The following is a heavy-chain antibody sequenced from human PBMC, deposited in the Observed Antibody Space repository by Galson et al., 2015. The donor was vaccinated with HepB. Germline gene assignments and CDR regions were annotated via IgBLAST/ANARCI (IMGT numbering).Heavy chain of an antibody. J-gene: IGHJ6*02. Sequence: SLRLSCAVSGFTFSDYYMSWVRQAPGKGLEWVSYISSSSRYTDYADSVKGRFTISRDDSKSIAFLQINSLKSEDTAVYYCSRSHYGGDRYHYYGMDVWGQGTTVTVSS. CDR2: ISSSSRYT. CDR1: GFTFSDYY. CDR3: SRSHYGGDRYHYYGMDV. V-gene: IGHV3-11*03. D-gene: IGHD2-21*02.